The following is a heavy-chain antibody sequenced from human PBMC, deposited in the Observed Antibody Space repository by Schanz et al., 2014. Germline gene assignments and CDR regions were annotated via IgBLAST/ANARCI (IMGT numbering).Heavy chain of an antibody. CDR3: ARDRVYRFLKGENRFYFDY. D-gene: IGHD3-3*01. J-gene: IGHJ4*02. V-gene: IGHV1-18*01. Sequence: QVLLVQSGAEVKKPGASVKVSCETSGYTFTNYGVSWVRQAPGQGLEWVAWISPYNGNTAYAQNLKGRVRMTTDTSTATAYMELRSLTSDDTAVYYCARDRVYRFLKGENRFYFDYWGQGTLVIVSS. CDR2: ISPYNGNT. CDR1: GYTFTNYG.